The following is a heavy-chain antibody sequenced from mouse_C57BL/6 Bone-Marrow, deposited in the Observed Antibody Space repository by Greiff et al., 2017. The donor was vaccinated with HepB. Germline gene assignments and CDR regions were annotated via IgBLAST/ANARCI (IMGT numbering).Heavy chain of an antibody. Sequence: VQLQQSGAELVRPGASVKLSCTASGFNIKDDYMHWVKQRPEQGLEWIGWIDPENGDTEYASKFQGKATITADTSSNTAYLPLSSLTSEDTAVYYCTTTTAPEDYWGQGTTLTVSS. J-gene: IGHJ2*01. V-gene: IGHV14-4*01. CDR2: IDPENGDT. CDR1: GFNIKDDY. CDR3: TTTTAPEDY. D-gene: IGHD1-2*01.